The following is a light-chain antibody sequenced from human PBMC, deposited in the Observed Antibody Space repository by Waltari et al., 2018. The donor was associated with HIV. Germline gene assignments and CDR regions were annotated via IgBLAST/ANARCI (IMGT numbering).Light chain of an antibody. V-gene: IGKV4-1*01. CDR1: QSVLYSSNNKNY. CDR3: QQYYCIYT. Sequence: DIVMTQSSDPLAVSLRARATTNCKASQSVLYSSNNKNYLAWYQQKPGQPPKLLIYWASTREAGVPDRFSGSGSGTDFTLTISSLQAEDVAVYYCQQYYCIYTFGHGDQAGDRT. CDR2: WAS. J-gene: IGKJ2*01.